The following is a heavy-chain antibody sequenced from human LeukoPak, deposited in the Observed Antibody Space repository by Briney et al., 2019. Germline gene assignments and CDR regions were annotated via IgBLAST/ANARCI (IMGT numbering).Heavy chain of an antibody. CDR3: ARANYYDSSGYSPTTQYYFDY. CDR1: GGSISSSNW. V-gene: IGHV4-4*02. Sequence: SETLSLTCAVSGGSISSSNWWSWVRQPPGKGLEWIGEINHSGSTNYNPSLKSRVTISVDTSKNQFSLKLSSVTAADTAVYYWARANYYDSSGYSPTTQYYFDYWGQGTLVTVSS. D-gene: IGHD3-22*01. CDR2: INHSGST. J-gene: IGHJ4*02.